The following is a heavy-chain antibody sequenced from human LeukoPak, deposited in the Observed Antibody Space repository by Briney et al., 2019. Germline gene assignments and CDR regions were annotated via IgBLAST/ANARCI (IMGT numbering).Heavy chain of an antibody. D-gene: IGHD1-26*01. J-gene: IGHJ4*02. V-gene: IGHV3-7*01. Sequence: GGSLRLSCAASGFTFSSYWMSWVRRAPGKGLEWVANIKQDGSEKYYVDSVKGRFTISRDNAKNSLYLQMNSLRAEDTAVYYCLSGSYYLHEFDYWGQGTLVTVSS. CDR2: IKQDGSEK. CDR1: GFTFSSYW. CDR3: LSGSYYLHEFDY.